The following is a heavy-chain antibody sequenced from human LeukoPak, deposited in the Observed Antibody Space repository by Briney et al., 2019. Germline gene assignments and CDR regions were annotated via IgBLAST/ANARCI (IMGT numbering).Heavy chain of an antibody. CDR1: GFTFSNAW. CDR3: ARGLLAAWIAVPPTHGMDV. CDR2: IKSKTDGGTT. J-gene: IGHJ6*02. D-gene: IGHD2-8*02. Sequence: GGSLRLSCAASGFTFSNAWMSWVRQAPGKGLEWVGRIKSKTDGGTTDYAAPVKGRFTISRDDSKNTLYLQMNSLRAEDTAVYYCARGLLAAWIAVPPTHGMDVWGQGTTVTVSS. V-gene: IGHV3-15*01.